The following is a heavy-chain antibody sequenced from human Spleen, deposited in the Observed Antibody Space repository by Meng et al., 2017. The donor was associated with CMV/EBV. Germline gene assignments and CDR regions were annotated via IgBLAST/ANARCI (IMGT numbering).Heavy chain of an antibody. J-gene: IGHJ2*01. CDR1: GGTFSSYA. CDR3: ARAPGGYWYFDL. CDR2: IIPTFGTA. Sequence: QVQLGQSGAEVKKPGSSGKVSCKASGGTFSSYAISWVRQSPGQGLEWMGGIIPTFGTANYAQKFQGRVTITADESTSTAYMELSSLRSEDTAVYYCARAPGGYWYFDLWGRGTLVTVSS. V-gene: IGHV1-69*12. D-gene: IGHD3-10*01.